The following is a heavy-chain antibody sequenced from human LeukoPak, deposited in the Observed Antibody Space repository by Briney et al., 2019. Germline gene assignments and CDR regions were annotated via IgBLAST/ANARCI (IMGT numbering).Heavy chain of an antibody. J-gene: IGHJ4*02. CDR1: GDSTRSYY. D-gene: IGHD3-3*01. CDR3: APLGDFWGVYLAY. CDR2: IYYSGNI. Sequence: SETLSLTCSVSGDSTRSYYWSWIRQSPGKGLEWIGYIYYSGNIKYSPSLKSRVTISVDTSKNEVSLMLTSVTAADTAAYYCAPLGDFWGVYLAYWAQGILVTVSS. V-gene: IGHV4-59*01.